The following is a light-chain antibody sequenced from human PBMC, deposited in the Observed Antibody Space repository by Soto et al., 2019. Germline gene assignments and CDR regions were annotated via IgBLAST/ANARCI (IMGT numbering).Light chain of an antibody. CDR1: QSVGSN. CDR2: GAS. V-gene: IGKV3-11*01. Sequence: EIVMTQSPGTLSVSPGERATLSCRATQSVGSNLAWYQHKPGQAPRLLIYGASTRANDVPARFSGSGSGTDFSLTISSLEPEVFAVYYCQQRSNWAPVTFCGGTKVEIK. CDR3: QQRSNWAPVT. J-gene: IGKJ4*01.